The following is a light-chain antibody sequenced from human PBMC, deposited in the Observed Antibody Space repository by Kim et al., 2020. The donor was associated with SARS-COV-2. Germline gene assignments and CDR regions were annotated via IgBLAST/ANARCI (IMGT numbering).Light chain of an antibody. Sequence: GQSITIPCTGTSSDVGAYNYVSWYQQYPGRAPKIIFYDVTKRPSGVSNRFSASKSGNTASLTISGLQADDEADYYCCSYTSSSTWVFGGGTQLTVL. V-gene: IGLV2-14*04. CDR2: DVT. J-gene: IGLJ2*01. CDR1: SSDVGAYNY. CDR3: CSYTSSSTWV.